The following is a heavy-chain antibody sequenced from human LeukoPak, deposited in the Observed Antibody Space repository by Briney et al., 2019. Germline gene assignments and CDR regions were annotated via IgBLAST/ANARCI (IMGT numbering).Heavy chain of an antibody. D-gene: IGHD1-26*01. J-gene: IGHJ2*01. CDR3: ARSLGPTSYLHFDL. V-gene: IGHV4-59*01. CDR2: IYYTGST. CDR1: GGSISSYY. Sequence: SESLSLTCAVSGGSISSYYWGWSRQPPGKGLECLGYIYYTGSTNYNPSLKRRVTISVETSKNRLSLKLSFVTAADTAVYYCARSLGPTSYLHFDLWGRGTLGTVSS.